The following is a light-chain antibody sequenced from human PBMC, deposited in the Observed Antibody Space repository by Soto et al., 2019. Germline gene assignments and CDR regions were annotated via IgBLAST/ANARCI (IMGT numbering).Light chain of an antibody. CDR1: QSISSY. V-gene: IGKV1-39*01. CDR3: QQSYSTPGT. CDR2: AAS. Sequence: DIQMTQSPSSLSASVGDRVTITCRSSQSISSYLNLYQQKPVKAPKLLIYAASSLQSGVPSRFSGSGSGTDFTLTISRLQPEDFATYYCQQSYSTPGTFGPGTKGDIK. J-gene: IGKJ3*01.